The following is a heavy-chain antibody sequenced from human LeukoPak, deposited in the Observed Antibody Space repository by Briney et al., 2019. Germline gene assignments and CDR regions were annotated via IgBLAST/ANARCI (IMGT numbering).Heavy chain of an antibody. Sequence: PGRSLRLSCAACGFTFSIYAMHWVRQAPGKGLEWVAVISYDGSNKYFADSVKGRFTISRDNSKNTLYLQMNSLRAEDTAVYYCARGGGGYGPLDYWGQGTLVTVSS. CDR2: ISYDGSNK. D-gene: IGHD5-12*01. CDR1: GFTFSIYA. V-gene: IGHV3-30-3*01. CDR3: ARGGGGYGPLDY. J-gene: IGHJ4*02.